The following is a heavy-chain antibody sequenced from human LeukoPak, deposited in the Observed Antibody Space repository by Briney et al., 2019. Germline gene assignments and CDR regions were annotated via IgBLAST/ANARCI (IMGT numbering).Heavy chain of an antibody. D-gene: IGHD3-10*01. CDR1: GFTFSSYW. V-gene: IGHV3-74*01. J-gene: IGHJ5*02. CDR3: ATVRSGSWDWFDP. CDR2: INGGGSTT. Sequence: GGSLRLSCAASGFTFSSYWMHWVRQAPGKGLVWVSRINGGGSTTTYVDSVKGRFTIYRDNAKNTVYLQMNSLRVEDTAVYYCATVRSGSWDWFDPWGQGTLVTVSS.